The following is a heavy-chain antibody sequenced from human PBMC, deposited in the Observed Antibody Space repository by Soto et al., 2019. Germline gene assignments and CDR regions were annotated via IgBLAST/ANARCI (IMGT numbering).Heavy chain of an antibody. CDR1: GFTFDDYA. Sequence: EVQLVESGGGLVQPGRSLRLSCAASGFTFDDYAMHWVRQAPGKGLEWVSCSWNSGTIGYAHSVKGRFTISSDNAKNSLYLQMHSLRAEDTALYYCAKDSTLGGWGGMDVWGQGTTVTVSS. V-gene: IGHV3-9*01. J-gene: IGHJ6*02. CDR3: AKDSTLGGWGGMDV. CDR2: SWNSGTI. D-gene: IGHD3-16*01.